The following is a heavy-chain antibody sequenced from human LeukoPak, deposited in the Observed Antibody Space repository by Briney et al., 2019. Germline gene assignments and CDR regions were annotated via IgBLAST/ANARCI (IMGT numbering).Heavy chain of an antibody. D-gene: IGHD1-1*01. CDR2: ISAYNGDT. J-gene: IGHJ4*02. V-gene: IGHV1-18*01. CDR1: GFTFNKYG. Sequence: ASVKVSCKASGFTFNKYGITWVRQAPGQGLEWMGWISAYNGDTNYAQKFQGRVTMTTDTSTSTAYMEVRSLRSEDTAVYYCARGLIAQNEGGGYWGQGTLVTVSS. CDR3: ARGLIAQNEGGGY.